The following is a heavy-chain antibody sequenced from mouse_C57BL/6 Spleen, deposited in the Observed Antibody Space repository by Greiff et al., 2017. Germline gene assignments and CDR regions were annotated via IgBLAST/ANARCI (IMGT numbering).Heavy chain of an antibody. CDR1: GFTFTSYT. V-gene: IGHV1-4*01. D-gene: IGHD1-1*01. Sequence: VQLQQSGAELARPGASVKMSCTASGFTFTSYTMHWVKQRPGQGLEWIGYINPSSGYTKYNQKFKDKATLTADKSSSTAYMQLSSLTSEDSAVYYWARARNTTVVATDWYFGGWGTRTTVT. CDR3: ARARNTTVVATDWYFGG. J-gene: IGHJ1*03. CDR2: INPSSGYT.